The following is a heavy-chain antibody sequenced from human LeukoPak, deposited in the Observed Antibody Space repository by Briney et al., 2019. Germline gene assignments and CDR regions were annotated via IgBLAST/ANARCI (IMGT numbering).Heavy chain of an antibody. Sequence: PGGALRLSCAASKFTFRNYWMSWVRQAPGKGLEWVANIKQDGSEKYYVDSVKGRSTISRDNAKNSLYLQMNSLGVEDTAVYYCLRVSCTYGACYGFDYWGQGILVTVSS. J-gene: IGHJ4*02. D-gene: IGHD2-8*01. CDR2: IKQDGSEK. CDR3: LRVSCTYGACYGFDY. CDR1: KFTFRNYW. V-gene: IGHV3-7*01.